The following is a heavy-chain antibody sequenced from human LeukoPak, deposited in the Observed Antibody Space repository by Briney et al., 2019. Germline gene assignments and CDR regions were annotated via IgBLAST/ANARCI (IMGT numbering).Heavy chain of an antibody. J-gene: IGHJ4*02. Sequence: ASVKVSCKASGYTFTSNHMHWVRQAPGQGLEWMGKINPSVGSTSYAQKFQGRVTMTRDTSTSTVYMDLSSLTSENTAVYYCARGTSGWFAVFDFWGQGTLVTVSS. CDR3: ARGTSGWFAVFDF. CDR2: INPSVGST. V-gene: IGHV1-46*01. CDR1: GYTFTSNH. D-gene: IGHD6-19*01.